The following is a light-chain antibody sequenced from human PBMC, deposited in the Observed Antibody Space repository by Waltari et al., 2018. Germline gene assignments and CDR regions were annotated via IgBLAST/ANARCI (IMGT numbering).Light chain of an antibody. CDR3: QKSSSTPPWT. CDR2: AAS. Sequence: DIQMTQSPSSLSASVGDRVTITCRASQSISIDLNWYQQKPGKAPKLLIYAASSLQSGVPSRFSRSGSWTDFTLTISSLQPEDFATYYCQKSSSTPPWTFGQGTKVEIK. V-gene: IGKV1-39*01. J-gene: IGKJ1*01. CDR1: QSISID.